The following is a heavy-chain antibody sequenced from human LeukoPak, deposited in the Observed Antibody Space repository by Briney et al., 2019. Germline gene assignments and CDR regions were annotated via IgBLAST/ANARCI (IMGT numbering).Heavy chain of an antibody. J-gene: IGHJ6*03. V-gene: IGHV4-4*07. Sequence: SETLSLTCTVSGGSISSYYWSWIRQPAGKGLEWIGRIYTSGSTNYNPSLKSRVTMSVDTSKNQLSLKLSSVTAADTAVYYCARGSAGIAAGSYYYMDVWGKGTTVTVSS. D-gene: IGHD6-13*01. CDR2: IYTSGST. CDR1: GGSISSYY. CDR3: ARGSAGIAAGSYYYMDV.